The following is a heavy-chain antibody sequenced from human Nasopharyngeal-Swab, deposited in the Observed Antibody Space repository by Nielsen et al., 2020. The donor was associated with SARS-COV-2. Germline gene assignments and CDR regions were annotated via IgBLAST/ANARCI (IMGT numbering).Heavy chain of an antibody. CDR1: GFTFDDYA. V-gene: IGHV3-9*01. CDR2: ISWNSGSI. J-gene: IGHJ4*02. CDR3: AKDIGVDTAMIDY. D-gene: IGHD5-18*01. Sequence: SLKISCAASGFTFDDYAMHWVRQAPGKGLEWVSGISWNSGSIGYADSVKGRFTISRDNAKNSLYPQMNSLRAEDTALYYCAKDIGVDTAMIDYWGQGTLVTVSS.